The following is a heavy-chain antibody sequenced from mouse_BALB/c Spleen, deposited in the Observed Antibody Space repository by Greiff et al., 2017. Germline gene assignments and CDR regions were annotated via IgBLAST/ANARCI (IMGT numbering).Heavy chain of an antibody. CDR3: NAGNGYAYAMDY. CDR1: GFNIKDYY. J-gene: IGHJ4*01. D-gene: IGHD2-2*01. CDR2: IDPENGDT. Sequence: EVQLQQSGAELVRSGASVKLSCTASGFNIKDYYMHWVKQRPEQGLEWIGWIDPENGDTEYAPKFQGKATMTADTSSNTAYLQLSSLTSEDTAVYYCNAGNGYAYAMDYWGQGTSVTVSS. V-gene: IGHV14-4*02.